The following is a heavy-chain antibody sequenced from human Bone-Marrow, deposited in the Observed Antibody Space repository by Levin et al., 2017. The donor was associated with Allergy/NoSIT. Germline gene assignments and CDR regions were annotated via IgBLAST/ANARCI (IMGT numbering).Heavy chain of an antibody. CDR3: AKSRMVRGVHSSFDY. Sequence: GESLKISCAASGFTFSSYAMSWVRQAPGKGLEWVSAISGSGGSTYYADSVKGRFTISRDNSKNTLYLQMNSLRAEDTAVYYCAKSRMVRGVHSSFDYWGQGTLVTVSS. D-gene: IGHD3-10*01. J-gene: IGHJ4*02. CDR1: GFTFSSYA. V-gene: IGHV3-23*01. CDR2: ISGSGGST.